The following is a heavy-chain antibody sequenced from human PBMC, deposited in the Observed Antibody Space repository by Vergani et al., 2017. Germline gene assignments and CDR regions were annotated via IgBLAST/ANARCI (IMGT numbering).Heavy chain of an antibody. Sequence: EVQLVESGGGLVQPGGSLRLSCAASGFTFSSYWMHWVRQAPGKGLVWVSAISGSGGSTYYADSVKGRFTISRDNSKNTLYLQMNSLRAEDTAVYYCAKGGEMSSSGFDYWGQGTLVTVSS. D-gene: IGHD6-6*01. CDR3: AKGGEMSSSGFDY. CDR1: GFTFSSYW. CDR2: ISGSGGST. V-gene: IGHV3-23*04. J-gene: IGHJ4*02.